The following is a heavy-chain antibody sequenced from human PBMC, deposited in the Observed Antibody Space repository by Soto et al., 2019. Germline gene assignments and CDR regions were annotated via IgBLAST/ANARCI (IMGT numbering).Heavy chain of an antibody. CDR1: GFTFSNYA. J-gene: IGHJ4*02. CDR2: INDSGGRT. D-gene: IGHD3-3*01. Sequence: EVQLLESGGGWVRPGGSLSPSCAASGFTFSNYAMNWFRQAPGKGLEWVSGINDSGGRTYYADSVQGRFTISRDNSKSTLYLQMNSLRAEDTAVYYCAKDPDFWSGYFDYWGQGSLVTVSS. CDR3: AKDPDFWSGYFDY. V-gene: IGHV3-23*01.